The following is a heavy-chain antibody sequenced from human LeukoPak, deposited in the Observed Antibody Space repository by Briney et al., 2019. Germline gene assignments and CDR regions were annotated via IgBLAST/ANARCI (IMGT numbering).Heavy chain of an antibody. CDR2: LRGGGDIA. CDR1: GFTFSNYV. D-gene: IGHD1-26*01. V-gene: IGHV3-23*01. J-gene: IGHJ4*02. Sequence: GGSLRLSCAASGFTFSNYVMSWVRQAPGKGLEWVSTLRGGGDIAYYADSVKGRFTISRDNSKNTLYLQMHSLRADDTAVYYCAKVQWELQSGIDCWGPGTLVTVSS. CDR3: AKVQWELQSGIDC.